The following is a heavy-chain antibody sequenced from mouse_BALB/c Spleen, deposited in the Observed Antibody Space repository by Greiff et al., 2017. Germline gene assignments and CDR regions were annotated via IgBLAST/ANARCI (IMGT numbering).Heavy chain of an antibody. Sequence: VQLKESGPGLVAPSQSLSITCTVSGFSLTSYGVHWVRQPPGKGLEWLGVIWAGGSTNYNSALMSRLSISKDNSKSQVFLKMNSLQTDDTAMYYCARNGLAQDWYFDVWGAGTTVTVSS. J-gene: IGHJ1*01. V-gene: IGHV2-9*02. D-gene: IGHD6-1*01. CDR3: ARNGLAQDWYFDV. CDR1: GFSLTSYG. CDR2: IWAGGST.